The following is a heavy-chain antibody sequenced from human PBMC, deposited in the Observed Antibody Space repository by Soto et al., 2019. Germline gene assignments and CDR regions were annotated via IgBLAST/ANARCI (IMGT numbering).Heavy chain of an antibody. V-gene: IGHV3-30-3*01. CDR1: GFTFSTYA. D-gene: IGHD6-19*01. CDR3: ARVKGQWLVYAHDAGDY. CDR2: ISYDGSNK. Sequence: GGSLRLSCAASGFTFSTYAMHWVRQAPGKGLEWVAVISYDGSNKYYADSVKGRFTISRDNSKNTLYLQMNSLRTEDTAVYYCARVKGQWLVYAHDAGDYLGQGTLVTVSS. J-gene: IGHJ4*02.